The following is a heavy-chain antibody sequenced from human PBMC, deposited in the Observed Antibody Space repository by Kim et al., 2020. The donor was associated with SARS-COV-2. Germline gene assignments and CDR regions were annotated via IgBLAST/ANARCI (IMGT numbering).Heavy chain of an antibody. Sequence: GGSLRLSCTASGFTFGDYAMSWFRQAPGKGLEWVGFIRSKAYGGTTEYAASVKGRFTISRDDSKSIAYLQMNSLKTEDTAVYYCTRIRIAAAGFADYWGQGTLVTVSS. CDR1: GFTFGDYA. V-gene: IGHV3-49*03. J-gene: IGHJ4*02. D-gene: IGHD6-13*01. CDR3: TRIRIAAAGFADY. CDR2: IRSKAYGGTT.